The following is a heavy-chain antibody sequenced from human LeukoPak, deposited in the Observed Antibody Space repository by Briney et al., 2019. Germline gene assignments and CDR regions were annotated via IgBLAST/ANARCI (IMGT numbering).Heavy chain of an antibody. D-gene: IGHD4-17*01. CDR1: GGSIASSSYY. CDR3: ARWTTTATMGAFDI. V-gene: IGHV4-39*07. Sequence: SESLSLTYSVSGGSIASSSYYWGWLRQPPGKGLEWLGAIYHSGTTYYNPSLKSRVTISVDTSKNQFSLKVSSVTAADTAMFYCARWTTTATMGAFDIWGQGTMVTVCS. CDR2: IYHSGTT. J-gene: IGHJ3*02.